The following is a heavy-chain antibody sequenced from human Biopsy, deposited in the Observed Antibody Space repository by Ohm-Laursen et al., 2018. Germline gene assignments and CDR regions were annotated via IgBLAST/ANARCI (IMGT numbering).Heavy chain of an antibody. D-gene: IGHD3-16*01. CDR3: AIYGGTEPEGD. Sequence: SVKVSCKPSGGSFSTYAASWVRQAPGQGLEWMGKIIPMLDVANYAQKFQGRVTITADKLTSTAYMELASLRSEDTAVYYWAIYGGTEPEGDWGQGTLVTVSS. J-gene: IGHJ4*02. CDR2: IIPMLDVA. V-gene: IGHV1-69*04. CDR1: GGSFSTYA.